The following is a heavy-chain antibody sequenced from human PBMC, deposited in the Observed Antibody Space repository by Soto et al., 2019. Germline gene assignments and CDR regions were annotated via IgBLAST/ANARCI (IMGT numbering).Heavy chain of an antibody. CDR2: ISGSGGST. D-gene: IGHD5-12*01. CDR1: GFTFSSYA. Sequence: EVQLLESGGGLVQPGGSLRLSCAASGFTFSSYAMSWVHQAPGKGLEWVSAISGSGGSTYYADSVKGRFTISRDNSKNTLYLRMNSLRAEDTAVYYCAKDVQYSGYDPRFDYWGQGTLVTVSS. V-gene: IGHV3-23*01. CDR3: AKDVQYSGYDPRFDY. J-gene: IGHJ4*02.